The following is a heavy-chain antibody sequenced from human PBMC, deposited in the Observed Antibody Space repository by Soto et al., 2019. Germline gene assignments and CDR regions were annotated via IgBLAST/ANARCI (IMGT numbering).Heavy chain of an antibody. Sequence: QLQLQESGPGLVKPSETLSLTCTVSGGSISSSSYYWGWLRQPPGKGLEWIGSTYYSGNTYYNPSLKSRVTRSVDTSKNQFSLKLSSVTAADTAVYYCARPISGAVDDAFDIWGQGTMVTVSS. CDR3: ARPISGAVDDAFDI. V-gene: IGHV4-39*01. D-gene: IGHD6-19*01. J-gene: IGHJ3*02. CDR1: GGSISSSSYY. CDR2: TYYSGNT.